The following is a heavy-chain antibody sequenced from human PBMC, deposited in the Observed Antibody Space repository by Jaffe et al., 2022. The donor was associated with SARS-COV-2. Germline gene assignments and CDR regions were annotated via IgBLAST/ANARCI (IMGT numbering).Heavy chain of an antibody. D-gene: IGHD6-13*01. CDR1: GGSISSGSYY. CDR3: ARDGAAAYYYGMDV. J-gene: IGHJ6*02. Sequence: QVQLQESGPGLVKPSQTLSLTCTVSGGSISSGSYYWSWIRQPAGKGLEWIGRIYTSGSTNYNPSLKSRVTISVDTSKNQFSLKLSSVTAADTAVYYCARDGAAAYYYGMDVWGQGTTVTVSS. V-gene: IGHV4-61*02. CDR2: IYTSGST.